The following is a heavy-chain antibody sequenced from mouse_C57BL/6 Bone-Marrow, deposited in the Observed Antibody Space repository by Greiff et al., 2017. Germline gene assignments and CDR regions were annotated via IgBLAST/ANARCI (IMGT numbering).Heavy chain of an antibody. J-gene: IGHJ3*01. CDR1: GFTFSDYY. Sequence: EVMLVESGGGLVQPGGSLKLSCAASGFTFSDYYMYWVRQTPEKRLEWVAYISNGGGSTYYPDTVKGRFTISRDNAKNTLYLQMSRLKSEDTAMYYCARHVYYGPFAYWGQGTLVTVSA. CDR3: ARHVYYGPFAY. D-gene: IGHD2-1*01. V-gene: IGHV5-12*01. CDR2: ISNGGGST.